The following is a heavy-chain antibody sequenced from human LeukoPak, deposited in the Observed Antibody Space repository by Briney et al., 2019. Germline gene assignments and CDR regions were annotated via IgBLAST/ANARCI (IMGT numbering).Heavy chain of an antibody. J-gene: IGHJ4*02. CDR3: ARFWPAAGLYYFDY. CDR1: GYSFTSYW. V-gene: IGHV5-51*01. Sequence: SGESLKISCKGSGYSFTSYWIGWVRQLPGKGLEWMGIIYPGDSDTRYSPSFQGQVTISADKSISTAYLQWSSLKASDTAMYYCARFWPAAGLYYFDYWGQGTLVTVSS. CDR2: IYPGDSDT. D-gene: IGHD6-13*01.